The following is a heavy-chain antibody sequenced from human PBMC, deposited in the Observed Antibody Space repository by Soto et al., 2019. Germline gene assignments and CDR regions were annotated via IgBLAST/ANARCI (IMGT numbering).Heavy chain of an antibody. CDR3: AKRPASIITFDY. D-gene: IGHD2-2*01. Sequence: VQLLDSGGGLVQPGGSLRLSCAASGFTFSNYAMSWVRQAPGKGLEWVSTISGNGGSTYYADSVTGRFTISRDNSKNMLFLQINSLRDDDSAVYYCAKRPASIITFDYWGQGTPVTVSS. CDR1: GFTFSNYA. V-gene: IGHV3-23*01. CDR2: ISGNGGST. J-gene: IGHJ4*02.